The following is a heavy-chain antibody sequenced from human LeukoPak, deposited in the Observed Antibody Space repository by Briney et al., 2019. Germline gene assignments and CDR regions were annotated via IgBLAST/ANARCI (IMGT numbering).Heavy chain of an antibody. J-gene: IGHJ4*02. V-gene: IGHV3-73*01. CDR3: TRLLVKVDLAEGNEGLFDS. CDR1: GFTFSGSA. D-gene: IGHD6-6*01. CDR2: IRSKPNSYAT. Sequence: PGGSLRLSCAASGFTFSGSAIHWVRQASGKGLEWVGRIRSKPNSYATAYAESVKGRFTMSRDDSKNTAYLQMNSLNTDDTAVYYCTRLLVKVDLAEGNEGLFDSWGQGTLVTVSS.